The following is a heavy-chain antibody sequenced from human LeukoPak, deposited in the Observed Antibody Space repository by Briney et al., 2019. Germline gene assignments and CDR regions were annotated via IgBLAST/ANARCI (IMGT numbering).Heavy chain of an antibody. V-gene: IGHV4-59*12. CDR3: ARGLAWNYPGY. Sequence: PSETLSLTCTVSGGSISSYYWSWLRQPPGKGLEWIGYIYYSGSTNYNPSLKSRVTISVDTSKNQFSLKLSSVTAADTAVYYCARGLAWNYPGYWGQGTLVTVSS. CDR1: GGSISSYY. D-gene: IGHD1-7*01. J-gene: IGHJ4*02. CDR2: IYYSGST.